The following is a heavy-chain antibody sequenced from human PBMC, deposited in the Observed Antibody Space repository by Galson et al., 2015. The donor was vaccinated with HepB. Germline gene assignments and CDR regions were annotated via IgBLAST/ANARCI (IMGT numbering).Heavy chain of an antibody. J-gene: IGHJ4*02. CDR1: GFTFSSYW. CDR2: IKQDGSEK. D-gene: IGHD6-25*01. V-gene: IGHV3-7*01. CDR3: ASSRAAPQRDDY. Sequence: SLRLSCAASGFTFSSYWMSWVRQAPGKGLEWVANIKQDGSEKYYVDSVKGRFTISRDNAKNSLYLQMNSLRAEDTAVYYCASSRAAPQRDDYWGQGTLVTVSS.